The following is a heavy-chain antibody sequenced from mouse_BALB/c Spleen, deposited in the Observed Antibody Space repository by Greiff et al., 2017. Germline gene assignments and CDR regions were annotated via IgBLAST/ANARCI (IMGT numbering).Heavy chain of an antibody. CDR3: ARKEKNYYGSSPFDV. CDR2: IDPYNGGT. D-gene: IGHD1-1*01. CDR1: GYSFTGYT. Sequence: VQLQQSGPELVKPGASMKISCKASGYSFTGYTMNWVKQSHGKSLEWIGYIDPYNGGTSYNQKFKGKATLTVDKSSSTAFMHLNSLTSEDSAVYYCARKEKNYYGSSPFDVWGAGTTVTVSS. J-gene: IGHJ1*01. V-gene: IGHV1S135*01.